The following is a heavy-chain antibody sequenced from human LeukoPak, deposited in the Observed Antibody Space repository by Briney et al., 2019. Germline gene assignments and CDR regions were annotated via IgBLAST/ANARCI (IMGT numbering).Heavy chain of an antibody. CDR3: ARGRSNGWFY. Sequence: SETLSLTCTVSGDSIGSSNYYWSWIRQPPGKGLEWIGTIYYSGSTYYNPSLKSRVTISVDTSKNQFSLKLSSVTAADTAVYYCARGRSNGWFYWGQGTLVTVSS. D-gene: IGHD2-8*01. CDR2: IYYSGST. V-gene: IGHV4-39*07. CDR1: GDSIGSSNYY. J-gene: IGHJ4*02.